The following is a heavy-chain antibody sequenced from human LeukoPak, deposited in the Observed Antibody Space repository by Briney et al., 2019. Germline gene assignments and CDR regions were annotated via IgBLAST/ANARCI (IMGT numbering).Heavy chain of an antibody. Sequence: GGSLRLSCAASGFTFSSYSMNWVRQAPGKGLEWVSSISSSSSYIYYADSVKGRFTISRDNAKNSLYLQMNSLRAEDTAVYYCARDSEWLDAFDIWGQGTMVTVSS. J-gene: IGHJ3*02. CDR3: ARDSEWLDAFDI. D-gene: IGHD6-19*01. CDR2: ISSSSSYI. V-gene: IGHV3-21*01. CDR1: GFTFSSYS.